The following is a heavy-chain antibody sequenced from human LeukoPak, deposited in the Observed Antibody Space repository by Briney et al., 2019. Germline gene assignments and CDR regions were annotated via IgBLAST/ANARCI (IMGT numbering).Heavy chain of an antibody. CDR3: ARDNYYDSSGLGY. CDR1: GFTFSSYN. V-gene: IGHV3-30*03. Sequence: PGGSLRLSCAASGFTFSSYNMNWVRQAPGKGLEWVAVISYDGSNKYYADSVKGRFTISRDNSKNTLHLQMNSLRAEDTAVYYCARDNYYDSSGLGYWGQGTLVTVSS. CDR2: ISYDGSNK. D-gene: IGHD3-22*01. J-gene: IGHJ4*02.